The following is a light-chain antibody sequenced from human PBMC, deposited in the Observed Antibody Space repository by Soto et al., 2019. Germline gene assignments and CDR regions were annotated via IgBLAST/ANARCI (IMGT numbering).Light chain of an antibody. J-gene: IGKJ1*01. CDR1: QSISGY. CDR3: QQSYSTLWT. V-gene: IGKV1-39*01. Sequence: DIQMTQSPSSLSASIGDRVTITCRARQSISGYLNWYQQKPGKAPKLLIYAASSLQRGVPSRFSGSGSGTDFTLTISSLQPEDFATYYCQQSYSTLWTFGQGTKVDIK. CDR2: AAS.